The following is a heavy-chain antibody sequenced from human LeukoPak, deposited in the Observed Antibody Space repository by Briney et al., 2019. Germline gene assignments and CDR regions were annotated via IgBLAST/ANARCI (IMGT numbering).Heavy chain of an antibody. CDR3: ASLGESSVFDY. J-gene: IGHJ4*02. Sequence: SETLSLTCTVSGGSISSYYWNWIRQPPGKGLEWIGYIYYSGSTNYIPSLKSRVTISVDTSKSRFSLKLGSATAAHTAVYYCASLGESSVFDYWGQGTLVTVSS. D-gene: IGHD3-10*01. V-gene: IGHV4-59*08. CDR1: GGSISSYY. CDR2: IYYSGST.